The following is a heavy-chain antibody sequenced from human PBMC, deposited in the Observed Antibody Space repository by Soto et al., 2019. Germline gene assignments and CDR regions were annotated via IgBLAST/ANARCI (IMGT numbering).Heavy chain of an antibody. J-gene: IGHJ6*02. D-gene: IGHD3-10*01. CDR1: GFTFSRYA. CDR2: ISSTGGST. Sequence: VQLLESGGGLVQPGGSLRISCAASGFTFSRYAMRWVRQAPGKGLEWVSAISSTGGSTYYGDSLKGRFTSSRDISKNPLYLQMHSLRDEDTALYYCAKDVKGSGSLPSYYYGMDVWGQGTTVTVSS. CDR3: AKDVKGSGSLPSYYYGMDV. V-gene: IGHV3-23*01.